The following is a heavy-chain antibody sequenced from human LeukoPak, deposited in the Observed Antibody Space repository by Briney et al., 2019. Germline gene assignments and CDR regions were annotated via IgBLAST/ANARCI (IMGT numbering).Heavy chain of an antibody. CDR3: ARARLSGVGDY. Sequence: PGGSLRLSCAASGFTFSSYGMRWVRQAPGKGLEWVAVIWYDGSNKYYADSVKGRFTISRDNSKNTLYLQMSSLRAEDTAVYYCARARLSGVGDYWGQGTLVTVSS. CDR2: IWYDGSNK. D-gene: IGHD2/OR15-2a*01. V-gene: IGHV3-33*01. CDR1: GFTFSSYG. J-gene: IGHJ4*02.